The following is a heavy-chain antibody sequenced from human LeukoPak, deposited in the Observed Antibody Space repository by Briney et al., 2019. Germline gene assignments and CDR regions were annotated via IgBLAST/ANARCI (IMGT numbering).Heavy chain of an antibody. CDR1: GFTFSSYA. V-gene: IGHV3-23*01. CDR3: AKGNSGWYDC. CDR2: ISGSGGST. Sequence: GGSLRLSCAASGFTFSSYAMSWVRQAPGKGLEWVSRISGSGGSTYYADSVKGRFTISRDNSKNTLYMQMNSLRAEDTAVYYCAKGNSGWYDCWGQGTLVTVPS. J-gene: IGHJ4*02. D-gene: IGHD6-19*01.